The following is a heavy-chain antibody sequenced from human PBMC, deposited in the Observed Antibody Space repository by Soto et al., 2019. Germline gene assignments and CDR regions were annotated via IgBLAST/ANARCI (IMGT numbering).Heavy chain of an antibody. D-gene: IGHD6-13*01. CDR3: AKVEPAWLSYSRGPWGWFDP. J-gene: IGHJ5*02. CDR1: GFTFSSYA. V-gene: IGHV3-23*01. Sequence: GGSLRLSCAASGFTFSSYAMSWVRQAPGKGLEWVSAISGSGGSTYYADSVKGRFTISRDNSKNTLYLQMNSLRAEDTAVYYCAKVEPAWLSYSRGPWGWFDPWGQGTLVTVSS. CDR2: ISGSGGST.